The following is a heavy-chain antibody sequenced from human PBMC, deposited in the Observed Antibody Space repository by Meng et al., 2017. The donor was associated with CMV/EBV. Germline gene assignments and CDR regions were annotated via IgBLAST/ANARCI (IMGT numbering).Heavy chain of an antibody. CDR1: GFTFGAYA. Sequence: LRPSCTAPGFTFGAYAMSWARQAPGKGLGWVGFIRSKAYGGTTEYAASVKGRFTITRNDSKRISYLKMNSLTTEDTAVYYGTRKNWAFDYWGQGTLVTVSS. CDR2: IRSKAYGGTT. CDR3: TRKNWAFDY. J-gene: IGHJ4*02. D-gene: IGHD7-27*01. V-gene: IGHV3-49*04.